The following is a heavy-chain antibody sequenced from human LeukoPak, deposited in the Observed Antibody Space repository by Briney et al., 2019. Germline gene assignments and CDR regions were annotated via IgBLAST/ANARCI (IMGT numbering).Heavy chain of an antibody. J-gene: IGHJ4*02. CDR3: AKCGGGGSCYATHFDY. V-gene: IGHV3-30*18. D-gene: IGHD2-15*01. Sequence: GSLRLSCAASGFTFSSYGMHWVRQAPGKGLEWVAVISYDGSNKYYADSVKGRFTISRDNSKNTLYLQMNSLRAEDTAVYYCAKCGGGGSCYATHFDYWGQGTLVTVSS. CDR2: ISYDGSNK. CDR1: GFTFSSYG.